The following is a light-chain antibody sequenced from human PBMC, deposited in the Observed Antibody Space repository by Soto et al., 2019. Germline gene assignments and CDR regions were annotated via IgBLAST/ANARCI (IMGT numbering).Light chain of an antibody. Sequence: IQLTQSPSSLSASVGDRVTVTCRASQGISSYLAWYQQQPGKAPKLLIYAASTLQRGVSSRFSGSGSGTDFTLTISSLQPEDFATYYCQHLNSYPPTFGQGNKMEIK. J-gene: IGKJ2*01. V-gene: IGKV1-9*01. CDR3: QHLNSYPPT. CDR2: AAS. CDR1: QGISSY.